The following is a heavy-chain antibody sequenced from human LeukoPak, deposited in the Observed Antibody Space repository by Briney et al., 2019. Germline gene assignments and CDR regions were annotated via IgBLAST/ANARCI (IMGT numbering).Heavy chain of an antibody. D-gene: IGHD3-16*01. Sequence: PGGSLRLSCAASGFTFSSYSTNWVRQAPGRGLEWVSSISSSSSYIYYADSVKGRFTISRDNAKNSLYLQMNSLRAEDTAVYYCARDRRGGVFDYWGQGTLVTVSS. J-gene: IGHJ4*02. CDR2: ISSSSSYI. CDR3: ARDRRGGVFDY. V-gene: IGHV3-21*01. CDR1: GFTFSSYS.